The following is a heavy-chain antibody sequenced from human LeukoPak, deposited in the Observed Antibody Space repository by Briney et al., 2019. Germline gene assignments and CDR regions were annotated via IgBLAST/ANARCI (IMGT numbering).Heavy chain of an antibody. V-gene: IGHV3-7*01. CDR2: IKKDGSEV. CDR1: GFTLNSYL. D-gene: IGHD1-14*01. CDR3: ARSNPNRNALDL. Sequence: GGSLRLSCAASGFTLNSYLMSWVRQAPGRGLEWVANIKKDGSEVSYLDSVKGRFTVSRDNAKNSLFLQMSSLRGEDTAVYYCARSNPNRNALDLWGQGTMVTVSS. J-gene: IGHJ3*01.